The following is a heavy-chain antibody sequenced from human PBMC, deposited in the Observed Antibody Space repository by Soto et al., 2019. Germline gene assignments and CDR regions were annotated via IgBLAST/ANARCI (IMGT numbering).Heavy chain of an antibody. J-gene: IGHJ4*02. CDR3: ARDVI. CDR2: IKSDGSER. CDR1: GFTFSNFW. V-gene: IGHV3-7*05. Sequence: EVQLVESGGGLVQPGGSLRLSCAASGFTFSNFWMSWVRQAPGKGLEWVASIKSDGSERRHVDAVRGRFSISRDNARNSLYLQMTTLRADATAVYYCARDVIWGQGSLVTVSS.